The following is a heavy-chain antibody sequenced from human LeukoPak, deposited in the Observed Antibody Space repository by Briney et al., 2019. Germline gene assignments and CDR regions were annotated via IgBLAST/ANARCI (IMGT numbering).Heavy chain of an antibody. CDR1: GYTFGHYY. D-gene: IGHD3-3*01. J-gene: IGHJ4*02. Sequence: ASVKVSCTASGYTFGHYYISWVRQAPGQGLEWMGWISGYNGNTNYAQKFQDRITMTVDKSTTTVYMELKSLRSDDTAVYYCARTHDFWSARKGDYFDPWGQGTLVTVSS. CDR3: ARTHDFWSARKGDYFDP. V-gene: IGHV1-18*01. CDR2: ISGYNGNT.